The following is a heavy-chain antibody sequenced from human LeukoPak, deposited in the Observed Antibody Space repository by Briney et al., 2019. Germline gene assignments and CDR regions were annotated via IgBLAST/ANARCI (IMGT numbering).Heavy chain of an antibody. D-gene: IGHD3-22*01. V-gene: IGHV3-30-3*01. J-gene: IGHJ4*02. CDR3: ARGDYYDSSGPFDY. CDR2: ISYDGSNK. CDR1: GFTFSSYA. Sequence: GRSLRLSCAASGFTFSSYAMRWVRQAPGKGLEWVAVISYDGSNKYYADSVKGRFTISRDNSKNTLYLQMNSLRAEDTAVYYCARGDYYDSSGPFDYWGQGTLVTVSS.